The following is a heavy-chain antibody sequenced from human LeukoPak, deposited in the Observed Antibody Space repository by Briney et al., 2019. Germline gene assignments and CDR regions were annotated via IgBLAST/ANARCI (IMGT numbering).Heavy chain of an antibody. Sequence: GGSLRLSCAASGFKFYSYAMHWVRQAPGKGLEWVASISFEGSEKYYRDSVKGRFTISRDNSKNTVSLQMNSLRPEDTAVYYCARSPGPAAVAFDYWGQGTVLSVSS. CDR1: GFKFYSYA. CDR3: ARSPGPAAVAFDY. J-gene: IGHJ4*02. D-gene: IGHD6-13*01. V-gene: IGHV3-30*04. CDR2: ISFEGSEK.